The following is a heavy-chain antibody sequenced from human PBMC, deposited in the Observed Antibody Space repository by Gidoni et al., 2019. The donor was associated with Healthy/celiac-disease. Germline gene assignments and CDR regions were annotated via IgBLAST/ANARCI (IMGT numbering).Heavy chain of an antibody. CDR2: IYSGGST. CDR3: ARTNADHGDA. V-gene: IGHV3-53*01. J-gene: IGHJ5*02. D-gene: IGHD4-17*01. CDR1: GFNVSSNY. Sequence: EVQLVGSGGDLIQPGGSMRLSCEASGFNVSSNYMSWVRQAPGKGLEWVSAIYSGGSTYYAHSVKGRFTISRDHSKNTMYLQMHSLRAADTAVYYCARTNADHGDAWGQGTLVTVSS.